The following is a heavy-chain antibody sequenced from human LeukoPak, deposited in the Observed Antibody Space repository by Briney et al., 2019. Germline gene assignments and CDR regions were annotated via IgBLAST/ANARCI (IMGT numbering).Heavy chain of an antibody. CDR2: ISAYNGNT. CDR1: GYTFTSYG. V-gene: IGHV1-18*01. D-gene: IGHD6-13*01. J-gene: IGHJ5*02. CDR3: ARTGIAASPQNWFDP. Sequence: ASVKVSCKASGYTFTSYGISWVRQAPGQGLEWMGWISAYNGNTNYAQKLQGRVTMTTDTSTSTAYMELRSLRSDDTAVYYCARTGIAASPQNWFDPWGQGTLVTVSS.